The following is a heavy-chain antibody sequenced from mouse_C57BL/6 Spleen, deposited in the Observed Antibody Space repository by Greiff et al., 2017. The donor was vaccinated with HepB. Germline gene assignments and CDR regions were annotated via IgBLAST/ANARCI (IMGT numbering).Heavy chain of an antibody. J-gene: IGHJ2*01. V-gene: IGHV1-54*01. D-gene: IGHD2-2*01. Sequence: QVQLQQSGAELVRPGTSVKVSCKASGYAFTNYLIEWVKQRPGQGLEWIGVINPGSGGTNYNEKFKGKATLTADKSSSTAYMQLSSLTSEDSAVYFCARVYYGDDEYYFDYWGQGTTLTVSS. CDR1: GYAFTNYL. CDR3: ARVYYGDDEYYFDY. CDR2: INPGSGGT.